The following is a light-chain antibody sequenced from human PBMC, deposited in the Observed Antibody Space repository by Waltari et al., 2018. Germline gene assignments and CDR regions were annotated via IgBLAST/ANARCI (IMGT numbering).Light chain of an antibody. Sequence: QLVLTQSPSASASLGASVKLTCTLSSGHSDYAIARHQQQPGKGPRYWMKLKSEGSHPKGDGIPARFSGSSSGAERSLTISSLQSEDEADYYCQTWGSGIQVFGGGTKLTVL. CDR3: QTWGSGIQV. CDR1: SGHSDYA. V-gene: IGLV4-69*01. CDR2: LKSEGSH. J-gene: IGLJ2*01.